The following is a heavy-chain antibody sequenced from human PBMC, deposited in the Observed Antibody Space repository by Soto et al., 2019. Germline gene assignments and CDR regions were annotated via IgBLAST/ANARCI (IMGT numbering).Heavy chain of an antibody. Sequence: QVQLQQWGAGLLKPSETLSLTCAVYGGFVSSGSYYWSWIRQPPGKGLEWIGEMSHSGGTHFNPSLKSRVTISVDTSKNQFSLKMSSVTAADTALYYCARVERGTATTVVDAFDIWGQGTTVTVSS. V-gene: IGHV4-34*01. D-gene: IGHD1-1*01. CDR1: GGFVSSGSYY. CDR2: MSHSGGT. J-gene: IGHJ3*02. CDR3: ARVERGTATTVVDAFDI.